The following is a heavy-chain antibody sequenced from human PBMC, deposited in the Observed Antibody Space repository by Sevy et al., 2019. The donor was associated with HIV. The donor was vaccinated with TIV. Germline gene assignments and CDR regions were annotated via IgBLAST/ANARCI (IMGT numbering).Heavy chain of an antibody. CDR1: GFTFSSYG. J-gene: IGHJ4*02. V-gene: IGHV3-30*18. CDR2: ISYDGSNK. Sequence: GGSLRLSCEASGFTFSSYGMHWVRQAPGKGLEWVAVISYDGSNKYYADSVKGRFTISRDNSKNTLYLQMNSLRAEDTAVYYCAKDKGNFAHRGPYLDYWGQGTLVTVSS. D-gene: IGHD3-16*01. CDR3: AKDKGNFAHRGPYLDY.